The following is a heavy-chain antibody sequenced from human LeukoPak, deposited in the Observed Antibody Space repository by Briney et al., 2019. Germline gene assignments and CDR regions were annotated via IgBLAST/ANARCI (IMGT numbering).Heavy chain of an antibody. CDR2: IYNSGST. CDR1: GGSISSYY. V-gene: IGHV4-59*01. J-gene: IGHJ3*02. CDR3: ARALRLWGGNSGIAFDI. D-gene: IGHD4-23*01. Sequence: SETLSLTCTVSGGSISSYYWSWIRQPPGKGLKWSGDIYNSGSTNYNHSLKSRVTISEDMSNNQFSLKLSSVTAADTAAYYCARALRLWGGNSGIAFDIWGQGTMVTVSS.